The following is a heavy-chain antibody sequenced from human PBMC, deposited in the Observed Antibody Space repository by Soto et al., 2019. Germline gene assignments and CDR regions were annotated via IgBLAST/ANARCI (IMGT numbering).Heavy chain of an antibody. CDR3: PRTVWAGMDF. V-gene: IGHV1-69*02. CDR2: IIPILGIA. CDR1: GGTFSSYT. Sequence: QVQLVQSGAEVKKPGSSVKVSCKASGGTFSSYTISWVRQAPGQGLEWMGRIIPILGIANYAQKFQGRVTITADKSTTKAYWERISLRLEKTAGNSGPRTVWAGMDFWAKGPRSPSP. D-gene: IGHD3-16*01. J-gene: IGHJ6*02.